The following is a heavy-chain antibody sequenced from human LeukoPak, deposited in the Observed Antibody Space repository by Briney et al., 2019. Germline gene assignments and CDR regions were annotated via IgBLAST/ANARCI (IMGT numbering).Heavy chain of an antibody. CDR2: MNPNSGNT. J-gene: IGHJ4*02. Sequence: GASVNVSCKASGCAFTSYDINWVRQATGHGLEWMGWMNPNSGNTGYAQKFQGRVTMTRNTSISTAYMELSSLRSEDAAVYYCARGNSGSLDWGQGTLVTVSS. V-gene: IGHV1-8*01. D-gene: IGHD1-26*01. CDR3: ARGNSGSLD. CDR1: GCAFTSYD.